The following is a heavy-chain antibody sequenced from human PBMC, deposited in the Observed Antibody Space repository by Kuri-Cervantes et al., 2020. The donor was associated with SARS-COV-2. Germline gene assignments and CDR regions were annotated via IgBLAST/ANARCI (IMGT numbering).Heavy chain of an antibody. D-gene: IGHD2-21*01. V-gene: IGHV3-23*01. Sequence: GESLKISCAASGFTFSSYAMSWVRQAPGKGLEWVSAISGSGGSTYYADSVKGRFTISRDNSKNALYLQMNSLRAEDTAVYYCAKGYSPDYWGQGTLVTVSS. CDR3: AKGYSPDY. J-gene: IGHJ4*02. CDR2: ISGSGGST. CDR1: GFTFSSYA.